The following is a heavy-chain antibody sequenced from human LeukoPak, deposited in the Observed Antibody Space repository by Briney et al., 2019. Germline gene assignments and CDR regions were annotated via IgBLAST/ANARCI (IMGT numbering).Heavy chain of an antibody. Sequence: GGSLRLSCAASGFTFSSYAMSWVRQAPGKGLEWVANIKEDGSETYCVDSVKGRFTISRDNAKNSLYLQMDSLRVEDTAVYYCTRGGTIVVAWGQGTLVTVSS. V-gene: IGHV3-7*01. CDR3: TRGGTIVVA. J-gene: IGHJ5*02. CDR2: IKEDGSET. D-gene: IGHD3-22*01. CDR1: GFTFSSYA.